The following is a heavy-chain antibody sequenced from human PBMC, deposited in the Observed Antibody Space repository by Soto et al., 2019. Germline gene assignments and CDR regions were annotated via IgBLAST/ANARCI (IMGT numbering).Heavy chain of an antibody. D-gene: IGHD2-15*01. CDR2: IDPSDSYT. Sequence: GESLKISCKGSGYSFTSYWISWVRQMPGKGLEWMGRIDPSDSYTNYSPSFQGHVTISADKSISTAYLQWSSLKASDTAMYYCATSRSAALVWFDPWGQGTLVTVSS. CDR1: GYSFTSYW. V-gene: IGHV5-10-1*01. J-gene: IGHJ5*02. CDR3: ATSRSAALVWFDP.